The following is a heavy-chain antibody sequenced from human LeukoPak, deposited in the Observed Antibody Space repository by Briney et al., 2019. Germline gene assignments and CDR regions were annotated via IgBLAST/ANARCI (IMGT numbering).Heavy chain of an antibody. CDR2: IIPIFGTA. CDR1: GGTFSSYA. CDR3: ASRNDYSNYGTPRDWYFDL. Sequence: SVKVSCKASGGTFSSYAISWVRQAPGQGLEWMGRIIPIFGTANYAQKFQGRVTITTDESTSTAYMELSSLRSEDTAVYYCASRNDYSNYGTPRDWYFDLWGRGPLVTVSS. V-gene: IGHV1-69*05. D-gene: IGHD4-11*01. J-gene: IGHJ2*01.